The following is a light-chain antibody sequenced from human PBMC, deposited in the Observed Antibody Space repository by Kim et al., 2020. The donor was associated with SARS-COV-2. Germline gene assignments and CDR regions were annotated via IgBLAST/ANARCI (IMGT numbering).Light chain of an antibody. V-gene: IGKV3-11*01. J-gene: IGKJ1*01. CDR3: QQRSNWPTT. CDR2: DAS. Sequence: LSPGDRATLSGRASQSVSSFLAWYQQKPGQAPRLLIYDASNRATGIPARFSGSGSGTDFTLTISSLEPEDFAVYYCQQRSNWPTTFGQGTKVDIK. CDR1: QSVSSF.